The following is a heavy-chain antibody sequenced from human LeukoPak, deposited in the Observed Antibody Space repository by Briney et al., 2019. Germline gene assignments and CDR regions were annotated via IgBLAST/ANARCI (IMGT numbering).Heavy chain of an antibody. CDR3: ARVSPAFGIFPTDRTDTAMVHGYFDY. D-gene: IGHD5-18*01. J-gene: IGHJ4*02. V-gene: IGHV1-2*02. CDR2: INPNSGGT. Sequence: ASVKVSCKTSGYTFTGYYMHWVRQAPGQGLEWMGWINPNSGGTNYAQKFQGRVTMTRDTSISTAYMELSRLRSDDTAVYYCARVSPAFGIFPTDRTDTAMVHGYFDYWGQGTLVTVSS. CDR1: GYTFTGYY.